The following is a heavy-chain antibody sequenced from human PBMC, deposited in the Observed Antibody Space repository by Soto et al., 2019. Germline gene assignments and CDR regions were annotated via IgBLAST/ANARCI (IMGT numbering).Heavy chain of an antibody. CDR3: ARDLIGVRPGWFDP. CDR1: PYTFNTYG. J-gene: IGHJ5*02. V-gene: IGHV1-18*01. D-gene: IGHD3-22*01. CDR2: ISAYNGDT. Sequence: GASVQVSCKXSPYTFNTYGISCVRQAPRQGLEWMGWISAYNGDTKYAQKFQGSVTMTTDTSTSTAYMELRSLRSDDTGVYYCARDLIGVRPGWFDPWGQGTLVAVSS.